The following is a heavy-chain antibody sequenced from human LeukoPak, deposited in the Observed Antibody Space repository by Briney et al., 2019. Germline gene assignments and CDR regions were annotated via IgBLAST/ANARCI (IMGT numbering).Heavy chain of an antibody. CDR3: ARAGVSSGWYFDY. CDR1: GGSISSYY. V-gene: IGHV4-59*08. D-gene: IGHD6-19*01. J-gene: IGHJ4*02. CDR2: IYYSGST. Sequence: SETLSLTCTVSGGSISSYYWSWIRQPPGKGLEWIGYIYYSGSTNYNPSLKSRVTISVDTSKNQFSLKLSSVTAADTAVYYCARAGVSSGWYFDYWGQGTLVTVSS.